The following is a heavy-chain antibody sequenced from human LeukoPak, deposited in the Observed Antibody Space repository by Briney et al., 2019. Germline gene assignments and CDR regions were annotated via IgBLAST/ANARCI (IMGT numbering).Heavy chain of an antibody. Sequence: GGSLRLSCAASGFTVSTNYMSWVRQAPGKGLEWVSVVYGGNTSYYADSVNGRFTISRDTSKNTVHLQMNSLRTEDTAVYYCARAYGSNSNDYWGQGTLVTVSS. CDR3: ARAYGSNSNDY. D-gene: IGHD6-13*01. CDR1: GFTVSTNY. CDR2: VYGGNTS. J-gene: IGHJ4*02. V-gene: IGHV3-66*02.